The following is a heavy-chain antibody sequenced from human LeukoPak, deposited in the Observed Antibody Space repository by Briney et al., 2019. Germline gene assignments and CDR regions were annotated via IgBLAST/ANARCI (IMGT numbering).Heavy chain of an antibody. Sequence: GASVKVSCKASGYTFTSYYMHWVRQAPGQGLEWMGTINPSGGSTSYAQKFQGRVTMTRDTSTSTVYMELSSLRSEDTAVYYCATMNRYYYDSSGYYFRYWGQGTLVTVSS. D-gene: IGHD3-22*01. CDR3: ATMNRYYYDSSGYYFRY. CDR2: INPSGGST. CDR1: GYTFTSYY. V-gene: IGHV1-46*01. J-gene: IGHJ4*02.